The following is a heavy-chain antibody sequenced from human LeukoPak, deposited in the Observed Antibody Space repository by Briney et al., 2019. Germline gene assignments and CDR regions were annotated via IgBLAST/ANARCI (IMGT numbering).Heavy chain of an antibody. CDR2: IYYSGST. Sequence: SETLSLTCTVSGGSISSSSYYWGGIRQPPWKGLEWIGSIYYSGSTYYNPSLKSRVTISVDTSKNQFSLKLSSVTAADTAVYYCARRVMSSSSGERWFDPWGQGTLVTVSS. D-gene: IGHD6-6*01. V-gene: IGHV4-39*01. CDR3: ARRVMSSSSGERWFDP. J-gene: IGHJ5*02. CDR1: GGSISSSSYY.